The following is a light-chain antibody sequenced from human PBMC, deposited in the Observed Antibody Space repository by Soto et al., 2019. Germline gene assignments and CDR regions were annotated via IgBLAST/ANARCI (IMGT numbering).Light chain of an antibody. Sequence: EIVLTQSPGTLSLSPGERATLSCRASQSVSSSYLAWYQQKPGQAPRLLIYGASSRATGIPDRFSGSGSGADCPLTISRLEPEDFAVYYCQQYGSSPGGTFRQGTKVEIK. CDR3: QQYGSSPGGT. V-gene: IGKV3-20*01. J-gene: IGKJ1*01. CDR2: GAS. CDR1: QSVSSSY.